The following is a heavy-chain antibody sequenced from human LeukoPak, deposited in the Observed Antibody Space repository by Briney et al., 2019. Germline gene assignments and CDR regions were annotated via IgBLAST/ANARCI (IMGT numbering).Heavy chain of an antibody. CDR1: GYTFTSYG. Sequence: ASVKVSCKASGYTFTSYGISWVRQAPGQGLEGMGWISAYNGNSHSAPRFNGRITMTTDTSTSTAYMELNSLTPDDTAVYYCARDERQIASGNEYYFDYWGQGTLVTVSS. CDR2: ISAYNGNS. J-gene: IGHJ4*02. CDR3: ARDERQIASGNEYYFDY. D-gene: IGHD4-23*01. V-gene: IGHV1-18*01.